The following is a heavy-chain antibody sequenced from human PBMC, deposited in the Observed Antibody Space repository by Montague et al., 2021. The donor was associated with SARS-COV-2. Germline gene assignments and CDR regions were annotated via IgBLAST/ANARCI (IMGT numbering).Heavy chain of an antibody. CDR3: ARDGAHYDSSGSDAFDI. CDR2: ISSSSSYI. CDR1: GFTFSSYS. V-gene: IGHV3-21*01. D-gene: IGHD3-22*01. J-gene: IGHJ3*02. Sequence: SLRLSCAASGFTFSSYSMNWVRQAPGKGLEWVSSISSSSSYIYYADSVKGRFTISRDNAKNSLHLQMNSLRAEDTAVYYCARDGAHYDSSGSDAFDIWGQGTMVTVSS.